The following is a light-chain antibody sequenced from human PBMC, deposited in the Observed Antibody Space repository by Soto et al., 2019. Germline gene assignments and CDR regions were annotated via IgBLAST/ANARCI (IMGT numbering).Light chain of an antibody. Sequence: DIQMTQSPSSLSASVGDRVTVTCRASQIIDTYLNWYQQRPGQAPKLLIYVASTLQSGVPSRFSGSGSGTHFTLTISSLQPEDFANYYCQQNQDIPPTFGQGTRVERK. J-gene: IGKJ1*01. V-gene: IGKV1-39*01. CDR3: QQNQDIPPT. CDR2: VAS. CDR1: QIIDTY.